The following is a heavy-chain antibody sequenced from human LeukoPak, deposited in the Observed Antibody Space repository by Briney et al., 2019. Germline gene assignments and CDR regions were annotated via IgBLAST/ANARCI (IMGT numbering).Heavy chain of an antibody. D-gene: IGHD2-21*02. CDR2: INPSGGST. J-gene: IGHJ4*02. CDR1: GYTFTSYY. CDR3: AREDISRLLYY. Sequence: ASVKVSCKASGYTFTSYYMHWVRQATGQGLEWMGIINPSGGSTSYAQKFQGRVTMTRDTSTSTIYMELSSLRSEDTAVYYCAREDISRLLYYWGQGTLVTVSS. V-gene: IGHV1-46*01.